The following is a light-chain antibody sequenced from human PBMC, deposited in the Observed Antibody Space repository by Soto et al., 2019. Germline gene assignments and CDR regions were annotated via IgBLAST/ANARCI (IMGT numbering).Light chain of an antibody. CDR1: SSDVGAYNY. J-gene: IGLJ1*01. CDR2: DVN. CDR3: SSYTSSNTLGV. Sequence: QSVLTQPASVSGSPGQSITISCTGTSSDVGAYNYVSWYQQHPGKAPKVMIYDVNYRPSGVSNRFSGSKSGNTASLTISGLQDEDEADYYCSSYTSSNTLGVFGTGTKLTVL. V-gene: IGLV2-14*01.